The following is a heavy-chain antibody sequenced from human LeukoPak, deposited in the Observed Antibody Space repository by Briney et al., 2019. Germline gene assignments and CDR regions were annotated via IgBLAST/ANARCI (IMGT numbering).Heavy chain of an antibody. V-gene: IGHV3-23*01. CDR1: GFTFSSYW. Sequence: GGSLRLSCAASGFTFSSYWMRWVRQAPGKGLEWVSAISGSGGGTYNAASVKGRFTISRDNSRNILFLQMNSLRAEDTAVYYCAKEDLHYDILTGYYTTPYSFDSWGQGTLVTVSS. J-gene: IGHJ4*02. CDR2: ISGSGGGT. CDR3: AKEDLHYDILTGYYTTPYSFDS. D-gene: IGHD3-9*01.